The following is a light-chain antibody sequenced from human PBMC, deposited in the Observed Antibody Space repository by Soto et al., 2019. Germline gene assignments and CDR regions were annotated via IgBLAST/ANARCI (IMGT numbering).Light chain of an antibody. J-gene: IGLJ2*01. CDR2: DVN. V-gene: IGLV2-14*03. CDR1: SSDVGGYKY. CDR3: NSYTSSTTLVL. Sequence: QSALTQPASVSGSPGQSITISCTGTSSDVGGYKYVSWYQQHPGKAPKLMIYDVNNRPSGVPDRFSGSKSGNTASLTISGLLPEDEADYYCNSYTSSTTLVLFGGGTKLTVL.